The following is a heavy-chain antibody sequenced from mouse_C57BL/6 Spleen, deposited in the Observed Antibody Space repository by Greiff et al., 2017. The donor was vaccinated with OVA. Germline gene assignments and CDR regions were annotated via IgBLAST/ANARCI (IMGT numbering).Heavy chain of an antibody. CDR1: GYAFSSSW. J-gene: IGHJ2*01. CDR3: ARSNYSNYLDY. D-gene: IGHD2-5*01. V-gene: IGHV1-82*01. CDR2: IYPGDGDT. Sequence: QVQLQQSGPELVKPGASVKISCKASGYAFSSSWMNWVKQRPGKGLEWIGRIYPGDGDTNYNGKFKGKATLTADKSSSTAYMQLSSLTSEDSAVYFCARSNYSNYLDYWGQGTTLTVSS.